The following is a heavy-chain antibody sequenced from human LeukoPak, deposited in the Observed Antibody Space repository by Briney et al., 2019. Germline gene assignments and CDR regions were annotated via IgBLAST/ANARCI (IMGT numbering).Heavy chain of an antibody. CDR3: ARVYSNWNYHYYMDV. D-gene: IGHD1-1*01. Sequence: SETLSLTCTVSGDSISNGGYFWSWIRQHPGKGLEWIGYIYYTESTTYNPSLKSRVTISVDRSKNQFSLKLTSVTAAGTAVHYCARVYSNWNYHYYMDVWGKGTTVTVSS. V-gene: IGHV4-31*03. CDR1: GDSISNGGYF. CDR2: IYYTEST. J-gene: IGHJ6*03.